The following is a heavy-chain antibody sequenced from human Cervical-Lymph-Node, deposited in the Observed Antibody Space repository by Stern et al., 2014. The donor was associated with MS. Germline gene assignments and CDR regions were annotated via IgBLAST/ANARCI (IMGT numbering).Heavy chain of an antibody. J-gene: IGHJ4*02. Sequence: QVQLVQSGGDVIQPGWSVKVSCKGSGGTFSSYSINWVRQAPGQGLEWMGGIIPIFSTTNYAQKFQGKVTISADGSTSTAYMEVNNLTSEDTAVYYCAREGIPGAGGTFDNWGQGTLVIVSS. CDR1: GGTFSSYS. CDR3: AREGIPGAGGTFDN. D-gene: IGHD1-26*01. CDR2: IIPIFSTT. V-gene: IGHV1-69*01.